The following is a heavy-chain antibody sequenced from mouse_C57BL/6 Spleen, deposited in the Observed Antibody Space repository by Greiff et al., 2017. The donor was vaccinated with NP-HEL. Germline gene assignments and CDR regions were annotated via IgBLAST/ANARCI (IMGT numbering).Heavy chain of an antibody. D-gene: IGHD4-1*01. CDR3: TRWEIAWFAY. CDR1: GYTFTDYE. Sequence: VQVVESGAELVRPGASVTLSCKASGYTFTDYEMHWVKQTPVHGLEWIGAIDPETGGTAYNQKFKGKAILTADKSSSTAYMELRSLTSEDSAVYYCTRWEIAWFAYWGQGTLVTVSA. CDR2: IDPETGGT. J-gene: IGHJ3*01. V-gene: IGHV1-15*01.